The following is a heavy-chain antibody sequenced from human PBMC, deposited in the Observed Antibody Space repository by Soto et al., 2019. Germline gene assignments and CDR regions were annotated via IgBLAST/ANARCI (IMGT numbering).Heavy chain of an antibody. V-gene: IGHV3-30-3*01. CDR1: GFTFSTYT. CDR3: AREWSISVAAPGY. CDR2: ISNNGINT. Sequence: PGGSLRLSCAASGFTFSTYTMYWVRQAPGKGLEWVAGISNNGINTHYADSVKGRFTIPRDNSKNTLYVQMNSLGAEDTAVYYCAREWSISVAAPGYWGQGTLVTVSS. D-gene: IGHD6-19*01. J-gene: IGHJ4*02.